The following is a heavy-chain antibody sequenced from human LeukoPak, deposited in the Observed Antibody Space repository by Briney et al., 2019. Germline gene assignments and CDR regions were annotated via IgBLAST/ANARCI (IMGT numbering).Heavy chain of an antibody. CDR3: ARLVSVVPAARTYGMDV. D-gene: IGHD2-2*01. Sequence: ASVKVSCKASGYTFTSYAMHWVRQAPGQRLEWMGWINAGNGNTKYSQKFQGRVTITRDTSASTAYMELSSLRSEDTAVYYCARLVSVVPAARTYGMDVWGQGTTVAVSS. J-gene: IGHJ6*02. V-gene: IGHV1-3*01. CDR1: GYTFTSYA. CDR2: INAGNGNT.